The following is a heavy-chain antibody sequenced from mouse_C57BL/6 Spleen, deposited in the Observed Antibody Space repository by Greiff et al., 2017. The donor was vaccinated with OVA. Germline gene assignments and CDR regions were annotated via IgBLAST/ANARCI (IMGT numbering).Heavy chain of an antibody. V-gene: IGHV1-26*01. J-gene: IGHJ4*01. D-gene: IGHD1-1*01. CDR1: GYTFTDYY. Sequence: VQLQQSGPELVKPGASVKISCKASGYTFTDYYMNWVKQSHGKSLEWIGDINPNNGGTSYNQKFKGKATLTVDKSSSTAYMELRSLTSEDSAVYDCARGDYYGSSDAMDYWGQGTSVTVSS. CDR3: ARGDYYGSSDAMDY. CDR2: INPNNGGT.